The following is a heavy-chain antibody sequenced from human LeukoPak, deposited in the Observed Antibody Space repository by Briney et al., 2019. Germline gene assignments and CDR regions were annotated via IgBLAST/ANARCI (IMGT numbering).Heavy chain of an antibody. V-gene: IGHV1-69*13. D-gene: IGHD4-17*01. Sequence: SVKVSCKASGGTFSSYAISWVRQAPGQGLEWMGGIIPILGTANYAQKFQGRLTITADESTSTAYMELSSLRSEDTAVYYCARGGPYGDYLDAFDIWGQGTMVTVSS. CDR2: IIPILGTA. J-gene: IGHJ3*02. CDR1: GGTFSSYA. CDR3: ARGGPYGDYLDAFDI.